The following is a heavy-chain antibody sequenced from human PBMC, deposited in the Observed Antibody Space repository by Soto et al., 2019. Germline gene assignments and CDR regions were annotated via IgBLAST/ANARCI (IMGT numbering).Heavy chain of an antibody. V-gene: IGHV3-33*01. CDR2: IWYDGSNK. J-gene: IGHJ6*02. Sequence: GGSLRLSCAASGFTFSSYGMHWVRQAPGKGLEWVAVIWYDGSNKYYADSVKGRFTISRDNSKNTLYLQMNSLRAEDTAVYYCARALFPYYYDSSGYDYGMDVWGQGTTVTVSS. CDR1: GFTFSSYG. CDR3: ARALFPYYYDSSGYDYGMDV. D-gene: IGHD3-22*01.